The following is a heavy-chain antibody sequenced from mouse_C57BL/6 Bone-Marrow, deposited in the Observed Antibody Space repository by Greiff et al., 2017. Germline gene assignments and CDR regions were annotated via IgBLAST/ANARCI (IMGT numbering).Heavy chain of an antibody. D-gene: IGHD2-1*01. Sequence: EVKVEESGAGLVKPGGSLKLSCAASGFTFSSYAMSWVRQTPEKRLEWVAYISSGGDYIYYADTVKGRFTISRDNARNTLYLQMSSLKSEDTAMYYCTRDEIYYGNFYAMDYWGQGTSVTVSS. J-gene: IGHJ4*01. CDR1: GFTFSSYA. V-gene: IGHV5-9-1*02. CDR3: TRDEIYYGNFYAMDY. CDR2: ISSGGDYI.